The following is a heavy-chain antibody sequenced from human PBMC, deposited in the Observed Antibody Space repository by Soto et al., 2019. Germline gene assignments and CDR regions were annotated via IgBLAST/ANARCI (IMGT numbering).Heavy chain of an antibody. V-gene: IGHV4-30-4*01. CDR2: IYYGGST. CDR1: GGSISSGDYY. D-gene: IGHD2-2*01. Sequence: SETLSLTCTVSGGSISSGDYYWRWIRQPPGQGLAWLGYIYYGGSTYYNPSLKSRVTISVDTSKNQFSLKLSSVTAADTAVYYCARDTVVVQAATDYWGQGTLVIVSS. CDR3: ARDTVVVQAATDY. J-gene: IGHJ4*02.